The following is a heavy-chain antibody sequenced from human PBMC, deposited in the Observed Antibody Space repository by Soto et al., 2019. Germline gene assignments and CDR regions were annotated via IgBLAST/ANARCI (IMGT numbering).Heavy chain of an antibody. Sequence: QVQLVESGGGVVQPGRSLRLSCAASGFPFTTYGMHWVREGPGKGLEWVAVISYDGSNKYYADSVKGRITISRDNSKNTLYLQMNSLRPEDTALYYCVGGQYYFDYRGQGTLVTVYS. CDR3: VGGQYYFDY. CDR2: ISYDGSNK. D-gene: IGHD3-10*01. J-gene: IGHJ4*02. V-gene: IGHV3-30*03. CDR1: GFPFTTYG.